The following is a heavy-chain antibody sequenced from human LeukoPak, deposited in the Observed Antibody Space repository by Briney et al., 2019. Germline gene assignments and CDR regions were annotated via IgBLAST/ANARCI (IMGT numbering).Heavy chain of an antibody. V-gene: IGHV3-30*18. Sequence: PGRSLRLSCAASGFTFSSYGMHWARQAPGKGLEGVAVISYGGSNKYYADSVKGRFTISRDNSKNTQYLQMNRLRAEDTAVYYCAKMGGPYVVTPPDYWGQGTLVTVSS. CDR2: ISYGGSNK. J-gene: IGHJ4*02. D-gene: IGHD2-21*02. CDR1: GFTFSSYG. CDR3: AKMGGPYVVTPPDY.